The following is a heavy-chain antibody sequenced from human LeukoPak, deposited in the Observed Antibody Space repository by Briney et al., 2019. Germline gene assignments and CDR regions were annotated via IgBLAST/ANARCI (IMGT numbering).Heavy chain of an antibody. Sequence: SETLSLTCTVSGGFISSYYWSWIRQPPGKGLEWIGYIYYSGSTNYNPSLKSRATISVDTSKNQFSLKLSSVTAADTAVYYCARAILRRYYDSSGYYYGPYYYYGMDVWGQGTTVTVSS. CDR2: IYYSGST. CDR3: ARAILRRYYDSSGYYYGPYYYYGMDV. D-gene: IGHD3-22*01. CDR1: GGFISSYY. J-gene: IGHJ6*02. V-gene: IGHV4-59*01.